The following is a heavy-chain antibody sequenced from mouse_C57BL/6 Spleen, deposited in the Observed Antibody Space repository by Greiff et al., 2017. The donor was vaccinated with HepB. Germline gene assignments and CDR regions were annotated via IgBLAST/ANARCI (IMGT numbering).Heavy chain of an antibody. V-gene: IGHV1-22*01. CDR1: GYTFTDYN. Sequence: EVKLQESGPELVKPGASVKMSCKASGYTFTDYNMHWVKQSHGKSLEWIGYINPNNGGTSYNQKFKGKATLTVNKSSSTAYMELRSLTSEDSAVYYCARGSGPNDYGGYYYAMDYWGQGTSVTVSS. CDR3: ARGSGPNDYGGYYYAMDY. CDR2: INPNNGGT. J-gene: IGHJ4*01. D-gene: IGHD2-4*01.